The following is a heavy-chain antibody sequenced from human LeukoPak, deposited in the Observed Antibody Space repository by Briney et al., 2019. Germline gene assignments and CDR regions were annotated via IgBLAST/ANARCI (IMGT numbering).Heavy chain of an antibody. Sequence: GGSLKLSCAASGITFDGSPIHWVRQASGKGLEWVGRIRSKTNNYATGYAASVKGRFLISRDDSKNMSYLQMDSLKTEDTAVYYCQAYYYYYMDVWGKGTTVTVS. J-gene: IGHJ6*03. V-gene: IGHV3-73*01. CDR1: GITFDGSP. CDR3: QAYYYYYMDV. CDR2: IRSKTNNYAT.